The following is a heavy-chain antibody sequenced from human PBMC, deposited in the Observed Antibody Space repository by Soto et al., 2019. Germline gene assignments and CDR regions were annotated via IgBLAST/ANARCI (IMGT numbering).Heavy chain of an antibody. V-gene: IGHV4-30-2*01. CDR1: GGSISSGGYS. Sequence: SETLSLTCAVSGGSISSGGYSWSWIRQPPGKGLEWIGYIYHSGSTYYNPSLKSRVTISVDRSKNQFSLKLSSVTAADTAVYYCATALLADIVLMVYATGLDPWGQGTLVTVSS. D-gene: IGHD2-8*01. J-gene: IGHJ5*02. CDR2: IYHSGST. CDR3: ATALLADIVLMVYATGLDP.